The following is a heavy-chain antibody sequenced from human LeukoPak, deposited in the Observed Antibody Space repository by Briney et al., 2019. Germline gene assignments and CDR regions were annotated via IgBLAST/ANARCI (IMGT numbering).Heavy chain of an antibody. Sequence: SETLSLTCTVSGGSISSSSYYWGWIRQPPGKGLEWIGSIYYSGSTYYNPSLKSRVTISLDTSKNQFSLKLSSVTAADTAVYYCARDNWNDPPDYYYYYMDVWGKGTTVTVSS. D-gene: IGHD1-1*01. CDR1: GGSISSSSYY. CDR3: ARDNWNDPPDYYYYYMDV. V-gene: IGHV4-39*07. J-gene: IGHJ6*03. CDR2: IYYSGST.